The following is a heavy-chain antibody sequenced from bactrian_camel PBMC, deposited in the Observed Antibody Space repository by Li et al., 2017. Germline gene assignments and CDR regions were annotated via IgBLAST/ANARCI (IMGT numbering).Heavy chain of an antibody. V-gene: IGHV3S53*01. CDR1: GSTIENYC. D-gene: IGHD3*01. J-gene: IGHJ4*01. CDR2: IERDGRT. Sequence: HVQLVESGGGSVQAGASLRLSCAASGSTIENYCMGWFRAPPGKRREGVAAIERDGRTNYAGSAKGRFTISKDNAENILYLQMNNLKPEDTGTHYCAAETAECGLLFRLFPPQDNRWGQGTQVTVS. CDR3: AAETAECGLLFRLFPPQDNR.